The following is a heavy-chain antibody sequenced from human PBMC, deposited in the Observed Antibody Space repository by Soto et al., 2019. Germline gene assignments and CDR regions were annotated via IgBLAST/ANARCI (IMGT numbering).Heavy chain of an antibody. Sequence: ASVKVSCKASGGTFSSYAISWVRQAPGQGLEWMGGIIPIFGTANYAQKFQGRVTITADESTSTAYMELSSLRSEDTAVYYCASLWFGELFAGMDVWGQGTTVTVS. CDR2: IIPIFGTA. V-gene: IGHV1-69*13. J-gene: IGHJ6*02. CDR3: ASLWFGELFAGMDV. D-gene: IGHD3-10*01. CDR1: GGTFSSYA.